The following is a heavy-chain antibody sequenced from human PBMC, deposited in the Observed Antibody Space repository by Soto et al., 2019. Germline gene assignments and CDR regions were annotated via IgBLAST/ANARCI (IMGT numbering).Heavy chain of an antibody. J-gene: IGHJ4*02. D-gene: IGHD3-10*01. CDR2: IFSDDEK. CDR3: ARIYRPELGVYYLDF. V-gene: IGHV2-26*01. CDR1: GFSLSNANVG. Sequence: QVTLKESGPVLVKPTETLTLTCTVSGFSLSNANVGVTWIRQPPGKALEWLAHIFSDDEKSSNPSLKRKATLSKDTSESQVVLTMTSMDPVDTATYYCARIYRPELGVYYLDFWGQGARVTVSS.